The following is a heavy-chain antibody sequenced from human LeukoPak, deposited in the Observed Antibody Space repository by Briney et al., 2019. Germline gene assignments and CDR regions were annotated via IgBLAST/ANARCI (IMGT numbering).Heavy chain of an antibody. CDR1: GFTFSRFW. V-gene: IGHV3-21*05. Sequence: PGGSLRLSCAASGFTFSRFWMSWVRQAPGKGLEWVSYISGSTSYTDYADSVKGRFTISRDNAKNSLYLQMNSLRAEDTAVYFCARGITAVGRVFDYWGQGTLVTVSS. CDR2: ISGSTSYT. J-gene: IGHJ4*02. CDR3: ARGITAVGRVFDY. D-gene: IGHD6-13*01.